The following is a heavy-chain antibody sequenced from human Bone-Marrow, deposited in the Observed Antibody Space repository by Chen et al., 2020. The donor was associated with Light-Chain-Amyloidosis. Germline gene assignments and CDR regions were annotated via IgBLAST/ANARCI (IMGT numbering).Heavy chain of an antibody. CDR1: GGSMDYYY. CDR2: IYNSGTT. D-gene: IGHD3-16*01. J-gene: IGHJ4*02. V-gene: IGHV4-59*01. CDR3: GRDNIGGVDF. Sequence: QVQLQESGPGLVKPSETLSLTCTVSGGSMDYYYWNWIRQPPGKGLEWIGYIYNSGTTNYNPSLRSRGTMSVDMAKKQFSLKLSSVTAADTAVYYCGRDNIGGVDFWGQGTPVTVSS.